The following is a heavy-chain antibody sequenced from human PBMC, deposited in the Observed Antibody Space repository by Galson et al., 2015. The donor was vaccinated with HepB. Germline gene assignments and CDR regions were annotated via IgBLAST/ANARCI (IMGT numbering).Heavy chain of an antibody. V-gene: IGHV3-7*01. CDR3: ARDWGYCGGDCYSGGDAFDI. Sequence: SLRLSCAASGFTFSSYWMSWVRQAPGKGLEWVANIKQDGSEKYYVDSVKGRFTISRDNAKNSLYLQMNSLRAGDTAVYYCARDWGYCGGDCYSGGDAFDIWGQGTMVTVSS. CDR1: GFTFSSYW. D-gene: IGHD2-21*02. CDR2: IKQDGSEK. J-gene: IGHJ3*02.